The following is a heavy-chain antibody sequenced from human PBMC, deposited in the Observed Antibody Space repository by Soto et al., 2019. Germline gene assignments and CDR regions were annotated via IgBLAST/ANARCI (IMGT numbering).Heavy chain of an antibody. D-gene: IGHD3-10*01. V-gene: IGHV3-30*18. CDR2: ISYDGRNE. CDR3: SKGVVREPAYFDD. CDR1: GFTFSAFA. J-gene: IGHJ4*02. Sequence: QVQMVESGGGVAQPGGSLRLSCAVSGFTFSAFAMYWVRQAPGKGLEWVALISYDGRNEDYAESVRGRFTISRDNSKNTLYLDMNRPSAEDSAVYFCSKGVVREPAYFDDWGQGTLVPVSS.